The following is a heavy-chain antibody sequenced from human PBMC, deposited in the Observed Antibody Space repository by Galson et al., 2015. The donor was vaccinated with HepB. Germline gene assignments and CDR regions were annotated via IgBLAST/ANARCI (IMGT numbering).Heavy chain of an antibody. CDR3: ASPSLALSSIAEYYFDY. J-gene: IGHJ4*02. V-gene: IGHV1-69*06. D-gene: IGHD6-6*01. CDR2: IIPIFGTA. Sequence: SVKVSCKASGGTFSSYAISWVRQAPGQGLEWMGGIIPIFGTANYAQKFQGRVTITADKSTSTAYMELSSLRSEDTAVYYCASPSLALSSIAEYYFDYWGQGTLVTVSS. CDR1: GGTFSSYA.